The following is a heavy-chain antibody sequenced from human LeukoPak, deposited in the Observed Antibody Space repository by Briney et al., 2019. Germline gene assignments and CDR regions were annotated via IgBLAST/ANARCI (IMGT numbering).Heavy chain of an antibody. CDR1: GFTFSSYW. CDR3: ARGYSGSYDY. Sequence: GGSLRLSCAASGFTFSSYWMTWVRQTPGKGLEWVANINRDGGGKYYVDSVKGRFTISRDNAKNSLCLQMNTLRVEDTAVYYCARGYSGSYDYWGQGTLVTVSS. D-gene: IGHD1-26*01. V-gene: IGHV3-7*04. J-gene: IGHJ4*02. CDR2: INRDGGGK.